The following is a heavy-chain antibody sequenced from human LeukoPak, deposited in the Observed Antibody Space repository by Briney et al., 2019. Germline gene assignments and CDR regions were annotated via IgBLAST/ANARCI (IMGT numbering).Heavy chain of an antibody. CDR2: INPNSGGT. D-gene: IGHD6-19*01. Sequence: ASVKVSCKASGYTFTGYYMHWVRQAPGQGLEWMGRINPNSGGTNYAQKFQGRVTMTRDTSISTAYMEVSRLRSDDTAVYYCGREHSSGWYFDYWGQGTLVTVSS. V-gene: IGHV1-2*06. J-gene: IGHJ4*02. CDR3: GREHSSGWYFDY. CDR1: GYTFTGYY.